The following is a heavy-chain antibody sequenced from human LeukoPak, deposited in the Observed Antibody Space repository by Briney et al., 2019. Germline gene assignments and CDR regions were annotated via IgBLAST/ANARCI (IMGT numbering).Heavy chain of an antibody. V-gene: IGHV4-28*01. CDR1: GYSISSDNW. D-gene: IGHD4/OR15-4a*01. Sequence: SDSLSLTCAVSGYSISSDNWWGWIRQPPGKGLEWIGYIHYSGITYYSPSLKSRVTLSVDTSKNQFSLRLSSVTAVDTAVYYCARKPNAVYWFDPWGQGTLVTVSS. CDR3: ARKPNAVYWFDP. CDR2: IHYSGIT. J-gene: IGHJ5*02.